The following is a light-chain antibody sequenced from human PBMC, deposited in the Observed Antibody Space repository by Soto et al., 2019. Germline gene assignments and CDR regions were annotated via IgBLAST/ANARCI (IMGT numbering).Light chain of an antibody. V-gene: IGLV2-14*01. CDR3: CSYTTSNTFV. CDR1: SSDVGAYNY. Sequence: QSVLTQPASVSGSLGQSITISCSGTSSDVGAYNYVSWYQQYPGKAPKLMIYHATDRPSGVSNRFSGSKSGNTASLTISGLQAKDEADYYCCSYTTSNTFVFGTGTKVTV. CDR2: HAT. J-gene: IGLJ1*01.